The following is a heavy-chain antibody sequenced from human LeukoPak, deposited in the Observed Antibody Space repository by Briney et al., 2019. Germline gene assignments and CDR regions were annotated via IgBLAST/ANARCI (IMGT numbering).Heavy chain of an antibody. CDR1: GGSISSGGYS. D-gene: IGHD3-22*01. CDR3: ARHQGGDYYDQQNNWFDP. J-gene: IGHJ5*02. CDR2: IYHSGST. Sequence: SQTLSLTCAVSGGSISSGGYSWSWIRQPPGKGLEWIGYIYHSGSTYYNPSLKSRVTISVDRSKNQFSLKLSSVTAADTAVYYCARHQGGDYYDQQNNWFDPWGQGTLVTVSS. V-gene: IGHV4-30-2*01.